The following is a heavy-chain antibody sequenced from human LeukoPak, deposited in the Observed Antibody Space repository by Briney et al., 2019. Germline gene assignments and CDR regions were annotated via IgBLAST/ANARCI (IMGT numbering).Heavy chain of an antibody. V-gene: IGHV4-59*08. J-gene: IGHJ6*02. D-gene: IGHD6-19*01. CDR3: ARGLWGIAVAKYYYYGMDV. CDR1: GGSISSYY. Sequence: KPSETLSLTCTVSGGSISSYYWSWIRQPPGKGLEWIGYIYYSGSTNYNPSLKSRVTISVDTSKNQFSLKLSSVTAADTAVYYCARGLWGIAVAKYYYYGMDVWGQGTTVTVSS. CDR2: IYYSGST.